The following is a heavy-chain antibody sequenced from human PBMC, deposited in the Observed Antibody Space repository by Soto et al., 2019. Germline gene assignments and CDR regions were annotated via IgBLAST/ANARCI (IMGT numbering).Heavy chain of an antibody. CDR3: ARGVVGATRFDP. D-gene: IGHD1-26*01. CDR1: GGLISTYY. CDR2: IYYSGTT. Sequence: QVHLQESGPGLVKTSETLSLTCTVSGGLISTYYWSWIRQPPGKGLEYIGYIYYSGTTNYNPALQNRVTPLIDTSKSQFSLKLISVTPADTAVYYCARGVVGATRFDPWGPGTLVTVSS. V-gene: IGHV4-59*01. J-gene: IGHJ5*02.